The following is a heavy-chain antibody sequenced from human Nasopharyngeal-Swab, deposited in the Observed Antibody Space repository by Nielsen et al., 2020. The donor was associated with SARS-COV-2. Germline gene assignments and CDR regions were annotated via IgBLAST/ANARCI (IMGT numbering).Heavy chain of an antibody. J-gene: IGHJ4*02. D-gene: IGHD6-13*01. CDR1: GYSFTSYW. CDR2: IDPSDSYT. CDR3: ARRYSSSWRY. Sequence: GESLKISCKGSGYSFTSYWISWVRQMPGKGLEWMGRIDPSDSYTNYSPSFQGHVTISADKSISTAYLQWSSLEASDTAMYYCARRYSSSWRYWGQGTLVTVSS. V-gene: IGHV5-10-1*01.